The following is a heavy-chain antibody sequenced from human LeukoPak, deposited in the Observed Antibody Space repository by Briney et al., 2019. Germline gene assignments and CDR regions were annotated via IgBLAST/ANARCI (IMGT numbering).Heavy chain of an antibody. CDR2: FDPEDGET. Sequence: ASVKVSCKVSGYTLTELSMHWVRQAPGKGLEWMGGFDPEDGETTYAQKFQGRVTMTEDTSTDTAYMELSSLRSEDTAVYYCAADGLRYPDPYYFDYWGQGTLVTVSS. CDR3: AADGLRYPDPYYFDY. CDR1: GYTLTELS. D-gene: IGHD3-9*01. V-gene: IGHV1-24*01. J-gene: IGHJ4*02.